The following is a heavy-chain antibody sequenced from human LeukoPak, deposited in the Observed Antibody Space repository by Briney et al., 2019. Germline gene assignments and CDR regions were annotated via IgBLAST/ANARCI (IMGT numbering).Heavy chain of an antibody. D-gene: IGHD4-11*01. CDR1: GFTFSTYW. J-gene: IGHJ4*02. CDR3: TRESDHSNYPGTFDH. V-gene: IGHV3-7*01. CDR2: IKHDGSEK. Sequence: GRSLRLSCAASGFTFSTYWMSWVRQAPGKGLEWVANIKHDGSEKYYVDSVKGRFTISRDNAKNSLYLQMNSLRAEDTAVYYCTRESDHSNYPGTFDHWGQGTRVTVSS.